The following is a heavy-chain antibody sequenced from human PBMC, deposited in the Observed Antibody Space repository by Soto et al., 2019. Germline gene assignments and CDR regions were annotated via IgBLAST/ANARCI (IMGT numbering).Heavy chain of an antibody. Sequence: SETLSLTCAVYGGSFSGYYWSWIRQPPGKRLEWIGEINHSGSTNYNPSLKSRVTISVDTSKNQFSLKLSSVTAADTAVYYCAAGRYDFWSGYRPYYFDYWGQGTLVTVSS. CDR3: AAGRYDFWSGYRPYYFDY. CDR1: GGSFSGYY. CDR2: INHSGST. J-gene: IGHJ4*02. V-gene: IGHV4-34*01. D-gene: IGHD3-3*01.